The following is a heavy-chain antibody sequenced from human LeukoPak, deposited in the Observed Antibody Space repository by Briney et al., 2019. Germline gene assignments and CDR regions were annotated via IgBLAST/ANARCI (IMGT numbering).Heavy chain of an antibody. Sequence: GGSLRLSCAASGFTFSSYAMSWVRQAPGKGPGWVSAISGSGGSTYYADSVKGRFTISRDNSKNTLYLQMNSLRAEDTAVYYCAKGKDIVVVPARLDYWGQGTLVTVSS. CDR1: GFTFSSYA. J-gene: IGHJ4*02. CDR2: ISGSGGST. D-gene: IGHD2-2*01. CDR3: AKGKDIVVVPARLDY. V-gene: IGHV3-23*01.